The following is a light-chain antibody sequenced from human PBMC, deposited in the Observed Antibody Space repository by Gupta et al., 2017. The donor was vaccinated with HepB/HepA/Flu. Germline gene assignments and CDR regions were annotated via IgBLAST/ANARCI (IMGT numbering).Light chain of an antibody. J-gene: IGKJ4*01. CDR3: KQSSNETALT. Sequence: VLTPSPATLSLSPGERTTIPCRASQSVSSDLAWYQQKPGQAPRLLIYDASNRATGIPARSSGSRSGTDYTRTISSLEPEEYAVNYCKQSSNETALTFGGGTKVEIK. CDR2: DAS. CDR1: QSVSSD. V-gene: IGKV3-11*01.